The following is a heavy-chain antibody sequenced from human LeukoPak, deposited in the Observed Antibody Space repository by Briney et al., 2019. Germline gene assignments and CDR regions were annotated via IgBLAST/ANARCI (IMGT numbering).Heavy chain of an antibody. J-gene: IGHJ6*02. CDR2: ISSRGSYI. CDR3: TKDGRVASAINRPTYYYGMDV. CDR1: GFTFSNYN. D-gene: IGHD5-18*01. Sequence: GGSLRLSCEASGFTFSNYNLNWVRQPPGKGLEWVSCISSRGSYIYYADSVKGRFTISRDNADNSLYLQMNSLRAEDTAVYYCTKDGRVASAINRPTYYYGMDVWGQGTTVIVSS. V-gene: IGHV3-21*01.